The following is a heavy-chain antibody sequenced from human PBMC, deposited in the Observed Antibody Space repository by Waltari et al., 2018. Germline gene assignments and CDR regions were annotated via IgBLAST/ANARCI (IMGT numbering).Heavy chain of an antibody. D-gene: IGHD6-6*01. CDR2: INPTSGGT. J-gene: IGHJ6*02. CDR3: AILRVAAHFYYYYGMDV. V-gene: IGHV1-2*06. CDR1: GYTFTGYY. Sequence: QVQLVQSGAEVKKPGASVKVSCKASGYTFTGYYMHWVRQVPGQGLEWMGRINPTSGGTNYAQKLQGRVTMTRDTSISTAYMELSRLRSDDTAVYYCAILRVAAHFYYYYGMDVWGQGTTVTVSS.